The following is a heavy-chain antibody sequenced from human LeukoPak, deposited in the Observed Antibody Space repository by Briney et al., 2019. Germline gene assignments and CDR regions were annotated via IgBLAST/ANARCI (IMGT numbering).Heavy chain of an antibody. CDR3: ARDIKGYSYVDY. J-gene: IGHJ4*02. D-gene: IGHD5-18*01. Sequence: GGSLRLSCAASGFTFSSYGMHWVRQAPGQGLEWMGWINPNSGGTNYAQKFQGRVTMTRDTSISTAYMELSRLRSDDTAVYYCARDIKGYSYVDYWGQGTLVTVSS. CDR2: INPNSGGT. CDR1: GFTFSSYG. V-gene: IGHV1-2*02.